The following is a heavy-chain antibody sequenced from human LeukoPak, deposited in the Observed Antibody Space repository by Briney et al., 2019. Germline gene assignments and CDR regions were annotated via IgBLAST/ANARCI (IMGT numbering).Heavy chain of an antibody. D-gene: IGHD3-10*01. CDR1: GFTFSSYS. Sequence: PGGSLRLSCAASGFTFSSYSMNWVRQAPGKGLEWVSSVSSSSSYIYYADSVKGRFTISRDNAKNSLSLQMNSLRAEDTAVYYCARDADVLVWFGELLHAFDIWGQGTMVTVSS. CDR2: VSSSSSYI. CDR3: ARDADVLVWFGELLHAFDI. J-gene: IGHJ3*02. V-gene: IGHV3-21*01.